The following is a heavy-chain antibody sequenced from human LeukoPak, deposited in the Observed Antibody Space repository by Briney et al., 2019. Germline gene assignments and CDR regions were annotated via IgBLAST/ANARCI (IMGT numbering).Heavy chain of an antibody. Sequence: ASVTVSCKASGYTFTSYGISWVRQAPGQGLEWMGWISAYNGNTNYAQKLQGRVTMTTDTSTSTAYMELRSLRSDDTAVYYCARDGPVLRFLEWLSSTTYYGMHVWGQGTTVTVSS. CDR2: ISAYNGNT. V-gene: IGHV1-18*01. J-gene: IGHJ6*02. CDR1: GYTFTSYG. CDR3: ARDGPVLRFLEWLSSTTYYGMHV. D-gene: IGHD3-3*01.